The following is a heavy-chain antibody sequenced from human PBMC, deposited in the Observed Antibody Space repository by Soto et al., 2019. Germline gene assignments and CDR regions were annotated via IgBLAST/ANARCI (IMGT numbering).Heavy chain of an antibody. V-gene: IGHV4-30-4*01. J-gene: IGHJ5*01. CDR1: GGSISSGDDY. CDR2: IYSSGST. D-gene: IGHD3-10*01. Sequence: PSETLSLTCTVSGGSISSGDDYWSWIRQPPGKGLEWIGYIYSSGSTNYNPSLKSPVTISVDRSKNQFSLKLSSVTAADTAVYYCARSTYYYGSGSYIDWFDSWGQGTLVPSP. CDR3: ARSTYYYGSGSYIDWFDS.